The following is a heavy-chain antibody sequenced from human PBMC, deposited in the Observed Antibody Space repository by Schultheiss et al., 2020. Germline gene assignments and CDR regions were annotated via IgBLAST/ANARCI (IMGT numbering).Heavy chain of an antibody. D-gene: IGHD6-19*01. CDR1: GFKFGDYA. CDR3: ARNMAFGSSSGWPSNALDF. CDR2: ISWDSDNI. V-gene: IGHV3-9*01. J-gene: IGHJ4*03. Sequence: GGSLRLSCATSGFKFGDYAMHWVRQVPGKGLEWVSGISWDSDNIGYAASVKGRFTISREDAKSSLFLQMNRLRAEDTALYYCARNMAFGSSSGWPSNALDFWGHGTLVTVSS.